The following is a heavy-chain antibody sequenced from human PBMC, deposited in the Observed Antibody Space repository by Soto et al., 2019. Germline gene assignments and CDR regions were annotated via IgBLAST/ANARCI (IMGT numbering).Heavy chain of an antibody. D-gene: IGHD6-6*01. CDR1: GGSFSGYY. Sequence: SETLSLTCAVYGGSFSGYYWSWIRQPPGKGLEWIGEINHSGSTNYNPSLKSRVTISVDTSKNQFSLKLSSVTAADTAVYYCARVHEYSSSSGDYWGQGTLVTVSS. V-gene: IGHV4-34*01. CDR3: ARVHEYSSSSGDY. CDR2: INHSGST. J-gene: IGHJ4*02.